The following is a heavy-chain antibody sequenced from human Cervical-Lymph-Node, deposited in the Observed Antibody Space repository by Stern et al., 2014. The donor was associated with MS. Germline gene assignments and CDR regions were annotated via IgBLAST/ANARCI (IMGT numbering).Heavy chain of an antibody. J-gene: IGHJ4*02. D-gene: IGHD1-26*01. Sequence: QVQLVESGGGVVQPGRSLRLSCAASGFVFRRYALHWVRQAPGKGLEWVALISYDGRDKYYTDSVKDRFTVSRDNANNAVDLEMNSLRLEDTAVYYCAKGGSGSYLDWGQGSLVTVSS. CDR3: AKGGSGSYLD. V-gene: IGHV3-30*04. CDR2: ISYDGRDK. CDR1: GFVFRRYA.